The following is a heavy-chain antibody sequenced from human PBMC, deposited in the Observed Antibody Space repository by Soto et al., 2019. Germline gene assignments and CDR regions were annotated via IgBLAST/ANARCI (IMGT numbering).Heavy chain of an antibody. CDR2: INHSGST. Sequence: SETLSLTCAVSGGSFSGYYWSWIRQPPGKGLDLIGEINHSGSTNYNPSLKSRVTISVDTSKNQFSLKLSSVTAADTAVYYCARGGCTNGVCYYYYYYYMDVWGKGTTVTVSS. CDR1: GGSFSGYY. CDR3: ARGGCTNGVCYYYYYYYMDV. D-gene: IGHD2-8*01. J-gene: IGHJ6*03. V-gene: IGHV4-34*01.